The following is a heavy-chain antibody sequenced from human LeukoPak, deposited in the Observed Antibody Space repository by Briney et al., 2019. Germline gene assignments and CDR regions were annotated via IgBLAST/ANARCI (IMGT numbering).Heavy chain of an antibody. V-gene: IGHV3-30*18. CDR1: GFAFTTYA. CDR2: ISYDGSIK. Sequence: GGSLRLSCAASGFAFTTYAMHWVRQAPGRGLEWVAVISYDGSIKYYADSVKGRFTISRDNSKNTLYLQMNSLRAEDTAVYYCANLHDYWGQGTLVTVSS. J-gene: IGHJ4*02. CDR3: ANLHDY.